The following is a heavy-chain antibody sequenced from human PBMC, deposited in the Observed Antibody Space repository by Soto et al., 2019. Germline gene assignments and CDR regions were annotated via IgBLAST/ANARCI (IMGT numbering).Heavy chain of an antibody. J-gene: IGHJ6*02. V-gene: IGHV1-69*13. Sequence: SVKVSCKASGGTFSGYAISWVRQAPGQGLEWMGGIIPIFGTANYAQKFQGRVTITADESTSTAYMELSSLRSEDTAVYYCARGPYYDILTGHYGMDVWGQGTTVTVSS. CDR2: IIPIFGTA. CDR3: ARGPYYDILTGHYGMDV. D-gene: IGHD3-9*01. CDR1: GGTFSGYA.